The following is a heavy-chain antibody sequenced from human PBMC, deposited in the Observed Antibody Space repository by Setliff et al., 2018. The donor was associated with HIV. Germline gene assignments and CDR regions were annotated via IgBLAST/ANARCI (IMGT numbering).Heavy chain of an antibody. CDR2: ISPYNGDA. J-gene: IGHJ4*02. CDR3: ARMLAYYNFWRSTYYFDY. Sequence: ASVKVSCKASGYPFTSYGICWVRQAPGHGLEWMGYISPYNGDAYYAEKFQGRVTMTTDTSTTAVSMELTNLRSDDTAVYLCARMLAYYNFWRSTYYFDYWGQGTPVTVSS. V-gene: IGHV1-18*01. D-gene: IGHD3-3*01. CDR1: GYPFTSYG.